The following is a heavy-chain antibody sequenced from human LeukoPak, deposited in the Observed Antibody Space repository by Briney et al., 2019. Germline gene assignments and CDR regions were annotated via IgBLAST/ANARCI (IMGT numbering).Heavy chain of an antibody. V-gene: IGHV1-18*01. CDR1: GYTFTSYG. Sequence: ASVKVSCKASGYTFTSYGISWVRQAPGQGLEWMGWISAYNGNTNYAQKLQGRVTMTTDTSTSTAYMELRSLRSDDTAVYYCARGYRKFTMVRGVLDWLDPWGQGTLVTVSS. D-gene: IGHD3-10*01. J-gene: IGHJ5*02. CDR3: ARGYRKFTMVRGVLDWLDP. CDR2: ISAYNGNT.